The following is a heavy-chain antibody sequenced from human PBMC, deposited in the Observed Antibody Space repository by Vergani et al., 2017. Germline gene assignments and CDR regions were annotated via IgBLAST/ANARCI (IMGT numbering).Heavy chain of an antibody. CDR1: GFSFSSFG. V-gene: IGHV3-33*01. Sequence: QVQLVESGGGVVQPGRSLKLSCAASGFSFSSFGFHWVRQAPGKGLEWVAVIWYDGSNKYYADSVKGRFTISRDNSKNTLYLQMNSLRAEDTAVYYCARDVPTTDYWGQGTLVTVSS. CDR2: IWYDGSNK. J-gene: IGHJ4*02. CDR3: ARDVPTTDY. D-gene: IGHD4-17*01.